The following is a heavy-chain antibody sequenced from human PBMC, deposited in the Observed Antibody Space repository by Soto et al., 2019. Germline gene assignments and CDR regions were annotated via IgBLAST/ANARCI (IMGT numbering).Heavy chain of an antibody. Sequence: SQTLSLTCAISGDSVSSNSAAWNWIRQSPSRGLEWLGRTYFRSQWYNDYAVSVRSRITINPDTSKNQFSLQLNSVTTEDTAVYYCSRTRDSGGLLADAFDNWGQGTKVTVSS. J-gene: IGHJ3*02. CDR1: GDSVSSNSAA. CDR2: TYFRSQWYN. V-gene: IGHV6-1*01. D-gene: IGHD3-22*01. CDR3: SRTRDSGGLLADAFDN.